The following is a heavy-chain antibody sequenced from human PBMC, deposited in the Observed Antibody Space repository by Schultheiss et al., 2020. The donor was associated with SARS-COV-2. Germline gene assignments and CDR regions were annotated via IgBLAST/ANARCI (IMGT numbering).Heavy chain of an antibody. J-gene: IGHJ3*02. V-gene: IGHV3-48*04. CDR3: AREAYYDSSGYYCAFDI. CDR2: ISSSGSTI. D-gene: IGHD3-22*01. CDR1: GFTFSGSA. Sequence: GGSLRLSCAASGFTFSGSAMHWVRQAPGKGLEWVSYISSSGSTIYYADSVKGRFTISRDNAKNTLYLQMNSLRAEDTAVYYCAREAYYDSSGYYCAFDIWGQGTMVTVSS.